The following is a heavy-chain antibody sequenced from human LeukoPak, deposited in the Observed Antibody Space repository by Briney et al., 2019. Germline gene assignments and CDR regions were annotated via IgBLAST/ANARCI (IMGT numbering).Heavy chain of an antibody. J-gene: IGHJ4*02. V-gene: IGHV3-21*01. D-gene: IGHD3-3*01. CDR1: GFTFSSYS. Sequence: GGTLRLSCAASGFTFSSYSMNWVRQAPGKGLEWVSSISSSSSYIYYADSVKGRFTISRDNAKNSLYLQMNSLRAEDTAVYYCASYYDFWSGYYTYYFDYWGQGTLVTVSS. CDR2: ISSSSSYI. CDR3: ASYYDFWSGYYTYYFDY.